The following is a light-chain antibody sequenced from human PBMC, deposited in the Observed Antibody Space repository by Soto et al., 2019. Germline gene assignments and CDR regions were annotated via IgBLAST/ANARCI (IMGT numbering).Light chain of an antibody. J-gene: IGKJ1*01. V-gene: IGKV1-5*01. Sequence: DIQMTPSPSTLPASVGDRVPITCRASQSISNWLAWYQQNPGTAPKLLIYHASTLVSGVPSRFSGSGSGTEFTLTVSSLEPVDLATYYCQQYSSYSLGKGTKVEIK. CDR2: HAS. CDR1: QSISNW. CDR3: QQYSSYS.